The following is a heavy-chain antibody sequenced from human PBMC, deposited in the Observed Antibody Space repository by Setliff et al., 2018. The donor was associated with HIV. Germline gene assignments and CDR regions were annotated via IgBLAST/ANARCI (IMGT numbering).Heavy chain of an antibody. CDR2: IYPGDSDT. J-gene: IGHJ2*01. D-gene: IGHD7-27*01. V-gene: IGHV5-51*01. CDR1: RGTFSSYG. CDR3: ARPENWGPNWFFDL. Sequence: KVSCKASRGTFSSYGFNWVRQAPGQGLEWMGGIIYPGDSDTRYSPSFQGQVTISADKSISTAYLQWSSLKASDTAMYYCARPENWGPNWFFDLWGRGTLVTVSS.